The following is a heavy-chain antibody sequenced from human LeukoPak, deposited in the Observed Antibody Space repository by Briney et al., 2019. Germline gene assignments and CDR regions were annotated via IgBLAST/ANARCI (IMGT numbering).Heavy chain of an antibody. J-gene: IGHJ5*02. V-gene: IGHV3-23*01. D-gene: IGHD2-2*01. CDR2: ISGSGGST. Sequence: GGALRLSCAASGFTFSSYGMSWVRQAPGKGLEWVSAISGSGGSTYYADSVKGRFTISRDNSKNTLYLQMNSLRAEDTAVYYCAINLLGYCSSTSCPSPFDPWGQGTLVTVSS. CDR3: AINLLGYCSSTSCPSPFDP. CDR1: GFTFSSYG.